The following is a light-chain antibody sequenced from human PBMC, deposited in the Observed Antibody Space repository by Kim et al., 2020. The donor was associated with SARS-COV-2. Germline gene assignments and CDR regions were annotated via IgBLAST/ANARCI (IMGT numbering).Light chain of an antibody. Sequence: DIQMTQSPSSLSASVGDRVTITCRASQSISSYLNWYQQKPGKAPKLLIYDASSLQSGVPSRFSGRGSGTDFTLTISSLQPEDFATYYCQQSYSTPYTFGQGTKLEI. CDR1: QSISSY. J-gene: IGKJ2*01. CDR3: QQSYSTPYT. CDR2: DAS. V-gene: IGKV1-39*01.